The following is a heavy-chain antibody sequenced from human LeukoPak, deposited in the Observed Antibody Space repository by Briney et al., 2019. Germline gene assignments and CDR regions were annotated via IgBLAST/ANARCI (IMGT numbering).Heavy chain of an antibody. Sequence: GGSLRLSCAASGFTFSSYSMNWVRQAPGKGLEWVSSISSSSSYIYYADSVKGRFTISRDNSKNTLYLQMSSLRVEDTAIYYCAKDVEPYCSGGTCSSFDWWGQGTLVTVSS. J-gene: IGHJ4*02. D-gene: IGHD2-15*01. V-gene: IGHV3-21*01. CDR3: AKDVEPYCSGGTCSSFDW. CDR1: GFTFSSYS. CDR2: ISSSSSYI.